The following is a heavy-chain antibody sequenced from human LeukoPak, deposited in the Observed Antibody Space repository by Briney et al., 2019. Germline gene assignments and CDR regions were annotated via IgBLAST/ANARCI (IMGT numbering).Heavy chain of an antibody. CDR2: INPNSGGT. J-gene: IGHJ5*02. CDR3: ARAPTVYSSSWYMSNWFDP. CDR1: GYTFTGYY. D-gene: IGHD6-13*01. V-gene: IGHV1-2*02. Sequence: GASVKVSCEASGYTFTGYYIHWVRQAPGQGLEWMGWINPNSGGTNYAQKFQGRVTMTRDTSISTAYMELSRLRSDDTAVYYCARAPTVYSSSWYMSNWFDPWGQGTLVTVSS.